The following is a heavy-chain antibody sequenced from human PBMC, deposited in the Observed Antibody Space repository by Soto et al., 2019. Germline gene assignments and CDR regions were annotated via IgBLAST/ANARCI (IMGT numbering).Heavy chain of an antibody. V-gene: IGHV4-39*01. J-gene: IGHJ6*02. CDR1: GGSISSSRYY. CDR3: AGGEDSSSYYYYYGMDV. D-gene: IGHD6-6*01. CDR2: IYYSGST. Sequence: SETLSLTWTVSGGSISSSRYYWGWIRQPPGKGLEWIGSIYYSGSTYYNPSLKSRVTISVDTSKNQFSLKLSSVTAADTAVYYCAGGEDSSSYYYYYGMDVWGQGTTVTVSS.